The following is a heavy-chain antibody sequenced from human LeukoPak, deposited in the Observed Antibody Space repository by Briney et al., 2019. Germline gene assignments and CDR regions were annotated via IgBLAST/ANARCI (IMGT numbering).Heavy chain of an antibody. CDR3: AGGGEAAPLDWFDP. CDR2: INPNSGGT. D-gene: IGHD6-6*01. Sequence: ASVKVSCKASGYTFTGYYMHWVRQAPGQGLEWMGWINPNSGGTNYAQKFQGRVTMTRDTSISTAYMELSRPRSDDTAVYYCAGGGEAAPLDWFDPWGQGTLVTVSS. V-gene: IGHV1-2*02. CDR1: GYTFTGYY. J-gene: IGHJ5*02.